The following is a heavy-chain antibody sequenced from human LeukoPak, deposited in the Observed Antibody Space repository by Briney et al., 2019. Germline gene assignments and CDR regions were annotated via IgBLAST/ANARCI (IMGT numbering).Heavy chain of an antibody. J-gene: IGHJ4*02. CDR1: GFTFSTYS. CDR3: ARDLEVAAAPDF. Sequence: SGGSLRLXCAASGFTFSTYSMNWVRQAPGKVLEWVSSISSSSGYIYYADSVKGRFTISRDNAKNSLYLQMNSLRAEDTAVYYCARDLEVAAAPDFWGQGTLVTVSS. CDR2: ISSSSGYI. D-gene: IGHD2-15*01. V-gene: IGHV3-21*01.